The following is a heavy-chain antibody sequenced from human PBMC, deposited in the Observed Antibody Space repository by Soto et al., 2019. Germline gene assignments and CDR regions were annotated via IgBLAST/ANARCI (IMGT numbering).Heavy chain of an antibody. CDR2: ISAYNGNT. J-gene: IGHJ4*02. CDR3: ARAVAGPLFSDY. Sequence: QVQLVQSGAEVKKPGASVKVSCKASGYTFTSYGISWVRQAPGQGLEWMGWISAYNGNTNYAQKLQGKVTITTDTPTRTAYMELRSLRSDDTAVYYCARAVAGPLFSDYWGQGTLVTVSS. V-gene: IGHV1-18*01. CDR1: GYTFTSYG. D-gene: IGHD6-19*01.